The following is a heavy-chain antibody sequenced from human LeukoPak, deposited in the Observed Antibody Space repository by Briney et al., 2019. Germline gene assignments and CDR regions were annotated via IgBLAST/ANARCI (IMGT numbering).Heavy chain of an antibody. V-gene: IGHV1-69*13. CDR3: ARIGPDADPDGSGSFFTNPYFDY. CDR2: IIPIFGTA. Sequence: GASVKVSCTASGSTFSIYAISWVRQAPGQGLEWMGGIIPIFGTANYAQKFQGRVTITADESTSTAYMELSSLRSEDTAVYYCARIGPDADPDGSGSFFTNPYFDYWGQGTLVTVSS. D-gene: IGHD3-10*01. CDR1: GSTFSIYA. J-gene: IGHJ4*02.